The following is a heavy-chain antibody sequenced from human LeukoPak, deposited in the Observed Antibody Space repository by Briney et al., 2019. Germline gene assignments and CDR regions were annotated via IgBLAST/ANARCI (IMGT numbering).Heavy chain of an antibody. D-gene: IGHD2-2*03. V-gene: IGHV3-23*01. J-gene: IGHJ6*01. CDR1: GFTFTNYA. CDR3: AKDGYCSSTSCYAGGMDV. Sequence: GGSLRLSCAASGFTFTNYAMSWVRQAPGKGLKWVSTISCSGGSTYCADSVKGRFTISRDNSKNTLYLQMNSLRAEDTAVYYCAKDGYCSSTSCYAGGMDVWGQGTTVTVSS. CDR2: ISCSGGST.